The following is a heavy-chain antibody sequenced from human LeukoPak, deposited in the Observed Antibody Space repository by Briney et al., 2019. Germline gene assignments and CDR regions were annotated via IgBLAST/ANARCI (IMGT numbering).Heavy chain of an antibody. V-gene: IGHV3-48*03. Sequence: GESLRLSCAASGFTFSSYEMNWVRQPPGKGLEWVSYISSSGTTIYYADSVKGRFTISRDNAKNSMYLQMNSLRAEDTAVYYCARGGGYYGSGSLHYYYYGMDVWGQGTTVTVSS. CDR3: ARGGGYYGSGSLHYYYYGMDV. D-gene: IGHD3-10*01. CDR2: ISSSGTTI. CDR1: GFTFSSYE. J-gene: IGHJ6*02.